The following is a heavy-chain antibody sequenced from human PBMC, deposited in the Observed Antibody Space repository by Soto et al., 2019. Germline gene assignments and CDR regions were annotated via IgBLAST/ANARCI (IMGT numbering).Heavy chain of an antibody. J-gene: IGHJ6*02. CDR3: AREDYGTGYYYGMDV. CDR2: INPNSGGT. D-gene: IGHD4-17*01. V-gene: IGHV1-2*04. Sequence: ASVKVSCKASGYTFTGYYMHWVRQAPGQGLEWMGWINPNSGGTNYAKKFQGWVTMTRDTSISTAYMELSRLRYDDTAVYYCAREDYGTGYYYGMDVWGQGTTVTVSS. CDR1: GYTFTGYY.